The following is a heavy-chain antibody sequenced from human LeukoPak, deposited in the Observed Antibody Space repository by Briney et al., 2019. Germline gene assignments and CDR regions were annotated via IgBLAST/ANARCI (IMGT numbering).Heavy chain of an antibody. CDR1: GYTFTSYG. J-gene: IGHJ4*02. D-gene: IGHD6-13*01. CDR2: ISAYNGNT. V-gene: IGHV1-18*01. CDR3: ARDFSPLRKAAESY. Sequence: VASVKVSCKASGYTFTSYGISWVRRAPGQGLEWMGWISAYNGNTNYAQKLQGRVTMTTDTSTSTAYMELRSLRSDDTAVYYCARDFSPLRKAAESYWGQGTLVTVSS.